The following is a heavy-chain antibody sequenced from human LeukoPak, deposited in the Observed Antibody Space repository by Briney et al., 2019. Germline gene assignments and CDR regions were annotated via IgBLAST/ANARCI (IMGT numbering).Heavy chain of an antibody. CDR1: GFTVSSNY. V-gene: IGHV3-66*02. J-gene: IGHJ3*02. Sequence: GGSLRLSCAASGFTVSSNYMSWVRQAPGKGLEWVSVIYSGGSTYYADSVKGRFTISRDNSKNTLYLQMNSLRAEDTAVYYWARDGGSGSYVRAFDIWGRGTMVTVSS. CDR3: ARDGGSGSYVRAFDI. D-gene: IGHD1-26*01. CDR2: IYSGGST.